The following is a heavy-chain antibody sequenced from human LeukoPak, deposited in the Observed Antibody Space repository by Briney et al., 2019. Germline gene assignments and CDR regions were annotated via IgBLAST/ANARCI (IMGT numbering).Heavy chain of an antibody. V-gene: IGHV3-48*04. D-gene: IGHD3-3*01. CDR1: GFTFSSYS. J-gene: IGHJ4*02. CDR2: ISSSSSTI. CDR3: ARVPPGMVSLVDY. Sequence: AGGSLRLSCAASGFTFSSYSMNWVRQAPGKGLEWVSYISSSSSTIYYADSVKGRFTISRDNAKNSLYLQMNSLRAEDTAVYYCARVPPGMVSLVDYWGQGTLVNVSS.